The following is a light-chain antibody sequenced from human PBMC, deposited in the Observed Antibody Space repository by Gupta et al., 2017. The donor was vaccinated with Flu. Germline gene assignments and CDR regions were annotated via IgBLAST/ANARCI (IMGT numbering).Light chain of an antibody. V-gene: IGKV4-1*01. CDR2: WAS. Sequence: DIVMTHSPDSLTVSLGERATINCRPSQSGLYSSNNENYFAWYQQKPGQPPKLLIYWASTRESGVPDRFSGSGSGTDFTLTISSLQAEDVAVYYCQQNDSAPRTFGHGTTVESK. CDR3: QQNDSAPRT. J-gene: IGKJ3*01. CDR1: QSGLYSSNNENY.